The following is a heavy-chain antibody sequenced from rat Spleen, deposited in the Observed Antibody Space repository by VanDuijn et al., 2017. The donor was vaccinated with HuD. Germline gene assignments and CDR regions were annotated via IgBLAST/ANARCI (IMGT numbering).Heavy chain of an antibody. Sequence: EVQLVESDGGLVQPGRSLKLSCAASGFTLSDHYMAWVRQAPTKGLEWVASISNGGGKTYYRDSVQGRFTISRDNAESTLYLQMDSLRSEDTATYYCTRGGTTVPTDFDYWGQGVMVTVSS. V-gene: IGHV5-25*01. D-gene: IGHD1-6*01. CDR2: ISNGGGKT. CDR3: TRGGTTVPTDFDY. J-gene: IGHJ2*01. CDR1: GFTLSDHY.